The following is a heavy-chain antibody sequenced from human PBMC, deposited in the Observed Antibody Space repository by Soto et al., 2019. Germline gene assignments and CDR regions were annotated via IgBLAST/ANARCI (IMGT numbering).Heavy chain of an antibody. V-gene: IGHV3-43*01. CDR3: AKDIPRTASLDAFDI. Sequence: GGSLRLSCAASGFTFDAYTMHWVRQAPGQGLEWVSLISWDGGSTYYADSVKGRFTISRDNSKNSLYLQMNSLRTEDTALYYCAKDIPRTASLDAFDIWGQGTMVTVSS. D-gene: IGHD1-1*01. CDR2: ISWDGGST. CDR1: GFTFDAYT. J-gene: IGHJ3*02.